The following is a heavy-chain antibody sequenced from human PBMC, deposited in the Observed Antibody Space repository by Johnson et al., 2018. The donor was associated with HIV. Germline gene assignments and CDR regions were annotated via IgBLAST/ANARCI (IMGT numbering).Heavy chain of an antibody. CDR2: IWYDGSNK. D-gene: IGHD1-26*01. CDR1: GFTFSSYG. J-gene: IGHJ3*02. CDR3: AKDLFTEREDDAFDI. Sequence: QVQLVESGGGLTQPGGSLRLSCAASGFTFSSYGIHWVRQAPGKGLEWVALIWYDGSNKYYADSVKGRLTIARDNSKNTLYWQMNSLRAEDTAVYYCAKDLFTEREDDAFDIWGQGTMVTVSS. V-gene: IGHV3-33*06.